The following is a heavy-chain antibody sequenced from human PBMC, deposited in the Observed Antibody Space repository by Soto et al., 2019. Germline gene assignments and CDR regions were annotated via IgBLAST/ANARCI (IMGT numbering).Heavy chain of an antibody. J-gene: IGHJ5*02. Sequence: GGSLRLSCAASGFTFSSYGMHWVRQAPGKWLEWVAVIWYDGSNKYYADSVKGRFTISRDNSKNTLYLQMNSLRAEDTAVYYCARETYYYDSSGYQSWFDPWGQGXLVTVYS. CDR2: IWYDGSNK. CDR1: GFTFSSYG. CDR3: ARETYYYDSSGYQSWFDP. D-gene: IGHD3-22*01. V-gene: IGHV3-33*01.